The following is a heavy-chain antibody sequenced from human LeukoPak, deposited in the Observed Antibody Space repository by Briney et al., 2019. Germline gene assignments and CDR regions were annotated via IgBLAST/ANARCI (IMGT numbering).Heavy chain of an antibody. V-gene: IGHV3-20*04. CDR3: ARAPITSPFYFDY. CDR1: GFAFDEHG. J-gene: IGHJ4*02. D-gene: IGHD2-2*01. CDR2: INWSGGST. Sequence: GGSLRLSCTASGFAFDEHGMSWVRQVPGKGLEWVSGINWSGGSTGYADPLRGRFTISRDNAKNSLYLQMDSLRAEDTALYYCARAPITSPFYFDYWGQGTLVTFSS.